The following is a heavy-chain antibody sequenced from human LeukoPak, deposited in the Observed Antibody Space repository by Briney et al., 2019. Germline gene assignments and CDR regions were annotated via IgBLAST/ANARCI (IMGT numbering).Heavy chain of an antibody. CDR2: IYYSGST. CDR1: GGSISSYY. V-gene: IGHV4-59*08. J-gene: IGHJ6*02. CDR3: ARHGAVAGTYYYYYGMDV. Sequence: SETLSLTCTVSGGSISSYYWSWIRQPPGKGLEWIGYIYYSGSTNYNPSLKSRVTISVDTSKNQFSLKLSSVTAADTAVYYCARHGAVAGTYYYYYGMDVWGQGTTVTVSS. D-gene: IGHD6-19*01.